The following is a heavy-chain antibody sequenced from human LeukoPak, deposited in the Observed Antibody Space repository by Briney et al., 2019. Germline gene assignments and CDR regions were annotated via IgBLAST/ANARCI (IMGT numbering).Heavy chain of an antibody. CDR1: GFTFSSHA. Sequence: PGGSLRLSCAASGFTFSSHAMSWVRQAPGKGLEWVSAISGSGGSTYYADSVKGRFTISRDNSKNTLYLQMSSLRAEDTAVYYCAKDDSYSGYVYWGQGTLVTVSS. D-gene: IGHD5-12*01. V-gene: IGHV3-23*01. CDR3: AKDDSYSGYVY. CDR2: ISGSGGST. J-gene: IGHJ4*02.